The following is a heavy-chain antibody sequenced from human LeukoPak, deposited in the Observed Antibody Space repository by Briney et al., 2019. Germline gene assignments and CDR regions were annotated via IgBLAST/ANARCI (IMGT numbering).Heavy chain of an antibody. D-gene: IGHD4-17*01. V-gene: IGHV3-7*01. Sequence: GGSLRLSCAASGFTFSSCWMSWVRQAPGKGLEWVANIKQDGSEKYYVDSVKGRFTISRDNAKNSLYLQMNSLRAEDTAVYYCARDIRYGVPAWGQGTLVTVSS. CDR3: ARDIRYGVPA. CDR1: GFTFSSCW. CDR2: IKQDGSEK. J-gene: IGHJ5*02.